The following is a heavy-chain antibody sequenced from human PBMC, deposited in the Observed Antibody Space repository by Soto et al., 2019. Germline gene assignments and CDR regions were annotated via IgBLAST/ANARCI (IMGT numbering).Heavy chain of an antibody. J-gene: IGHJ5*02. D-gene: IGHD6-13*01. CDR3: ARDDSSSWYYWFDP. CDR2: ISAYNGNT. CDR1: GYTFTSYG. Sequence: ASVKVSCKASGYTFTSYGISWVRQAPGQGLEWMGWISAYNGNTNYAQKLQGRVTMTTDTSTSTACMELRSLRSDDTAVYYCARDDSSSWYYWFDPWGQGTLVTVSS. V-gene: IGHV1-18*01.